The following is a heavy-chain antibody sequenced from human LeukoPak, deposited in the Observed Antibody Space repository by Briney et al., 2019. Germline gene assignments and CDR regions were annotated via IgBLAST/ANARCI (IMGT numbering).Heavy chain of an antibody. CDR3: ARAGGYCGRISCPYYFDY. V-gene: IGHV1-8*01. D-gene: IGHD2-15*01. CDR1: GYPFNNYD. J-gene: IGHJ4*02. CDR2: MNPHSGKT. Sequence: ASVKVSCKASGYPFNNYDINWVRQATGQGLEWMGWMNPHSGKTGYAQNFQGRVTMTRNTSISTAYMELSSLRSEDTAVYYCARAGGYCGRISCPYYFDYWGQGSLVAVSS.